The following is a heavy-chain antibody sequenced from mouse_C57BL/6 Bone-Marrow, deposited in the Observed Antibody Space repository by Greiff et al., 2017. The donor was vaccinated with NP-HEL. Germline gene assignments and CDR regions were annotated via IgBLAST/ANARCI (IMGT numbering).Heavy chain of an antibody. CDR1: GYTFTSYG. CDR3: ARRGYYGPLAY. J-gene: IGHJ3*01. Sequence: LQESGAELARPGASVKLSCKASGYTFTSYGISWVKQRTGQGLEWIGEIYPRSGNTYYNEKFKGQATLTADKSSSTAYMEIRSLTSEASAVYFCARRGYYGPLAYWGQGTPVTVSA. CDR2: IYPRSGNT. D-gene: IGHD1-1*01. V-gene: IGHV1-81*01.